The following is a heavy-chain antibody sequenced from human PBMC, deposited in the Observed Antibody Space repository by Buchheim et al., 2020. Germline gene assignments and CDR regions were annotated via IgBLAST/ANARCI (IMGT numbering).Heavy chain of an antibody. CDR3: ARVPYGDYGAYCYYYYGMTS. CDR2: IKQDGSEK. D-gene: IGHD4-17*01. J-gene: IGHJ6*02. CDR1: GFTFSSYW. V-gene: IGHV3-7*01. Sequence: EVQLVESGGGLVQPGGSLRLSCAASGFTFSSYWMSWVRQAPGKGLEWVANIKQDGSEKYYVDSVKGRFTISRDNAKNSLYLQMNSLRTEDTAVYYCARVPYGDYGAYCYYYYGMTSGAKGP.